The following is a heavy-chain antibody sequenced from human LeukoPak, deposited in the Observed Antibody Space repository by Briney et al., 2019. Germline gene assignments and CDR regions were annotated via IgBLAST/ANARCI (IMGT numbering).Heavy chain of an antibody. D-gene: IGHD2-2*01. CDR1: GFTFSSYS. V-gene: IGHV3-21*01. J-gene: IGHJ4*02. CDR3: ARDIGYCSSTSCRTDY. CDR2: ISSSSGYI. Sequence: GGSLRLSCAASGFTFSSYSMNWVRQAPGKGLEWVSSISSSSGYIYYADSVKGRFTISRDSAKNSLYLQMNSLRAEDSAVYYCARDIGYCSSTSCRTDYWGQGTLVTVSS.